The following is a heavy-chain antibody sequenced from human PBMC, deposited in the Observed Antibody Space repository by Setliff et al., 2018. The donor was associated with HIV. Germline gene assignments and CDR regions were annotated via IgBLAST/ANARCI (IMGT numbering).Heavy chain of an antibody. CDR3: AREGTYSGTYWVRRVASFDI. J-gene: IGHJ3*02. Sequence: SETLSLTCTVSGGSFTSRSYYWGWIRQPPGKGLEWIGSIFYSGITYYNPSLKSRVTISADTPKNQFSLKLSSVTAADTAVYYCAREGTYSGTYWVRRVASFDIWGQGTMGT. V-gene: IGHV4-39*07. CDR1: GGSFTSRSYY. D-gene: IGHD1-26*01. CDR2: IFYSGIT.